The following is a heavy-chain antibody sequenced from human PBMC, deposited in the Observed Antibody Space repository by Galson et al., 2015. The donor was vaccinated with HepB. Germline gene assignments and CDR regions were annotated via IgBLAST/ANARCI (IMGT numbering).Heavy chain of an antibody. Sequence: LRLSCAASGFTFSDSYMSWIRQAPGKGLEWVSYIGLSSTTIYHADSVKGRFTTSRDNAKNSLYLQMNGLRVEDTAVYYCARAALGWIDPWGQGTLVTVSS. D-gene: IGHD6-25*01. CDR1: GFTFSDSY. V-gene: IGHV3-11*01. CDR3: ARAALGWIDP. CDR2: IGLSSTTI. J-gene: IGHJ5*02.